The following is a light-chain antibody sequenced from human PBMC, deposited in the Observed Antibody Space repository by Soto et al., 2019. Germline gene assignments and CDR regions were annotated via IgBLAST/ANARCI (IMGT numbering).Light chain of an antibody. CDR3: QQYGSSSYT. CDR1: QSISSSY. Sequence: EIVLTQSPGTLSLSPGERATLSCRASQSISSSYLAWYQQKPGQAPRLIIYAASSRATGIPDRFSGSGSGKDFTLTISRLEPEDFAVYYCQQYGSSSYTFGQGTQLEIK. J-gene: IGKJ2*01. V-gene: IGKV3-20*01. CDR2: AAS.